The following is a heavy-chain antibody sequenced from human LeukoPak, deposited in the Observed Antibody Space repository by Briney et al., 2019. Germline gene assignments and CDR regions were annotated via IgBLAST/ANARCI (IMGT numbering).Heavy chain of an antibody. D-gene: IGHD5-18*01. J-gene: IGHJ4*02. CDR3: ARDSNSYGYAPIDY. Sequence: ASVKVSCKASGYTFTSYGISWVRQAPGQGLEWMGWISAYNGNTNYAQKLQGRVTMTTDTSTSTAYMELRSLRSDDTAVYYCARDSNSYGYAPIDYWGQGTLVTVSS. V-gene: IGHV1-18*01. CDR1: GYTFTSYG. CDR2: ISAYNGNT.